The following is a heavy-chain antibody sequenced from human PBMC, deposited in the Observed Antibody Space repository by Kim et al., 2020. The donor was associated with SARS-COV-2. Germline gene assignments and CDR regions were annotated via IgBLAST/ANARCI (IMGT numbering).Heavy chain of an antibody. CDR3: ARSGNYGSYFDY. CDR2: INHSGST. Sequence: SETLSLTCAVYGGSFSGYYWSWIRQPPGKGLEWIGEINHSGSTNYNPSLKSRVTISVDTSKNQFSLKLSSVTAADTAVYYCARSGNYGSYFDYWGQGTLV. J-gene: IGHJ4*02. D-gene: IGHD3-10*01. V-gene: IGHV4-34*01. CDR1: GGSFSGYY.